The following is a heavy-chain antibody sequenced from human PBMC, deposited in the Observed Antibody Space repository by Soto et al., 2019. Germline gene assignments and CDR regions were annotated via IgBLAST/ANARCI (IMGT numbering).Heavy chain of an antibody. V-gene: IGHV1-2*04. CDR3: ARAVVTTTPNFDY. CDR2: INPNSGAT. CDR1: GYTFTGSY. J-gene: IGHJ4*02. D-gene: IGHD5-12*01. Sequence: QVQLVQSGAEVKKPGASVKVSCKPSGYTFTGSYIHWVRQAPGQGLEWMGWINPNSGATNYAQKLQGWVTMTRDTSNSTAYMELSSLSSDDTALYYCARAVVTTTPNFDYWGQGTLVTVSS.